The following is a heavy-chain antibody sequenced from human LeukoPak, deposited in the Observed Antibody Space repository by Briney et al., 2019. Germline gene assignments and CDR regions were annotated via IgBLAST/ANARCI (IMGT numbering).Heavy chain of an antibody. CDR1: DGTIRSYY. Sequence: PSETLSLTCIVSDGTIRSYYWSWIRQPPGKGLEWIGYIHSSGSTHYNPSLRGRVTTSLDTSKNRFSLKLTPVTAADTAVYYCARLGSYSDHWGQGTLVTVSS. V-gene: IGHV4-4*09. CDR2: IHSSGST. CDR3: ARLGSYSDH. J-gene: IGHJ4*02. D-gene: IGHD1-26*01.